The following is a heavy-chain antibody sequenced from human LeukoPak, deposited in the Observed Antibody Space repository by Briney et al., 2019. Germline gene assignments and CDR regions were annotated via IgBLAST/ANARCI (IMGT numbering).Heavy chain of an antibody. D-gene: IGHD5-24*01. CDR2: ISYDGNKK. Sequence: QPGGSLRLSCVVSGFTFSGHSMHWVRQVPGKGLEWVAVISYDGNKKYYADSVKGRFTISRDNSNNTLYLQMNSLRAEDTAVYYCVKDDVEDGTYWGQGTLVTVSS. V-gene: IGHV3-30-3*01. CDR1: GFTFSGHS. CDR3: VKDDVEDGTY. J-gene: IGHJ4*02.